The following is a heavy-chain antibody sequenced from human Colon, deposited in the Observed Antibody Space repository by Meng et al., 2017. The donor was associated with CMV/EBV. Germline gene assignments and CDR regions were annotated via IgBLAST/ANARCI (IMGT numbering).Heavy chain of an antibody. CDR3: AKTIFDSVKSGLGV. CDR1: GFNFGSYA. J-gene: IGHJ6*02. V-gene: IGHV3-23*01. D-gene: IGHD3-3*01. CDR2: VSRRGETT. Sequence: GESLKISCAASGFNFGSYAMSWVRQAPGKGLEWVSDVSRRGETTYSADSVKGRSSVSRDNSKNMVFLQMTSLTAEDTAIYYCAKTIFDSVKSGLGVWGQGTTVTVSS.